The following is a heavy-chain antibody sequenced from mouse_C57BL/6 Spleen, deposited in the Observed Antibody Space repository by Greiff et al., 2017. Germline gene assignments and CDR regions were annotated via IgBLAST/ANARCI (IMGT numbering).Heavy chain of an antibody. J-gene: IGHJ2*01. D-gene: IGHD2-5*01. Sequence: VQLQQSGAELVMPGASVKLSCKASGYTFTSYWMHWVKQRPGQGLEWIGEIDPSDSYTNYNQKFKGKSTLTVDKSSSTAYMQLSSLTSEDSAVYYCARGGYSNYVDYWGQGTTLTVSS. CDR3: ARGGYSNYVDY. CDR1: GYTFTSYW. V-gene: IGHV1-69*01. CDR2: IDPSDSYT.